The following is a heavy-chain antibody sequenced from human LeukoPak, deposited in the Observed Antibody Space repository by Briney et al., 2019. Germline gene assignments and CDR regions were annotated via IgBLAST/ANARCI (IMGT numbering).Heavy chain of an antibody. CDR2: INAGNGNT. D-gene: IGHD3-9*01. CDR1: GYSFSTYA. CDR3: AREHDTLTGMSFDY. Sequence: GASVKVSCKASGYSFSTYAIQWVRQAPGQGLEWMGRINAGNGNTKYSQKFQGRVTISRDTSASTVYMELSSLRSEDTAVYYCAREHDTLTGMSFDYWGQGTLVTVSS. V-gene: IGHV1-3*01. J-gene: IGHJ4*02.